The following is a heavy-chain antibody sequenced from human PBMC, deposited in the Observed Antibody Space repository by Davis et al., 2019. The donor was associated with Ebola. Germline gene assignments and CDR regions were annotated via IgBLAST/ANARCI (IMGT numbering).Heavy chain of an antibody. V-gene: IGHV3-33*08. CDR3: ARVPRLTSYCSSTSCSYYYYGMDV. CDR2: IWYDGSNK. D-gene: IGHD2-2*01. J-gene: IGHJ6*02. CDR1: GFTFSNYG. Sequence: GESLKISCAASGFTFSNYGIHWVRQAPGKGLEWVAVIWYDGSNKYYADSVKGRFTISRDNAKNSLYLQMNSLRAEDTALYYCARVPRLTSYCSSTSCSYYYYGMDVWGQGTTVTVSS.